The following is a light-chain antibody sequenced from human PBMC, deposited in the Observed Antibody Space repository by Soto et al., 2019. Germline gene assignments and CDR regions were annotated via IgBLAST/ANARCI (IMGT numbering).Light chain of an antibody. CDR3: SSYTGSSTYV. V-gene: IGLV2-14*01. CDR2: DVS. CDR1: SSDVGGYNY. J-gene: IGLJ1*01. Sequence: QSVLTQPASVSGSPGQSITISCTGTSSDVGGYNYVSWYQQHPGKDPKLMIYDVSNRPSGISNRFSGSKSGNTASLTISGLQAEDEPDYYCSSYTGSSTYVFGTGTKVT.